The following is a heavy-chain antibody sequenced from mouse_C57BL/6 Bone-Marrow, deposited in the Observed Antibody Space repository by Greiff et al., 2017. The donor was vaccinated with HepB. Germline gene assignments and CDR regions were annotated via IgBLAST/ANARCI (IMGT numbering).Heavy chain of an antibody. D-gene: IGHD1-1*01. V-gene: IGHV1-81*01. CDR1: GYTFTSYG. J-gene: IGHJ2*01. CDR2: IYPRSGNT. CDR3: ARRGYGSFDY. Sequence: VKLQESGAELARPGASVKLSCKASGYTFTSYGISWVKQRTGQGLEWIGEIYPRSGNTYYNEKFKGKATLTADKSSSTAYMELRSLTSEDSAVYFCARRGYGSFDYWGQGTTLTVSS.